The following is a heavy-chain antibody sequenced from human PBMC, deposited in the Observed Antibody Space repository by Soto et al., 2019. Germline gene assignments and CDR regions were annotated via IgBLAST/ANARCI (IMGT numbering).Heavy chain of an antibody. V-gene: IGHV1-69*06. D-gene: IGHD6-19*01. CDR2: IIPPFGAP. J-gene: IGHJ4*02. CDR1: XXXXSGYA. Sequence: SGPEVKKPGSXXTVSCXXXXXXXSGYAITXXXXXXXXXXXXMGLIIPPFGAPTYAQKFQGRITITADKSTATVYLDLSILRSDDTGVYYCARVPSDGAGWYGDSWGQGTLLTVSS. CDR3: ARVPSDGAGWYGDS.